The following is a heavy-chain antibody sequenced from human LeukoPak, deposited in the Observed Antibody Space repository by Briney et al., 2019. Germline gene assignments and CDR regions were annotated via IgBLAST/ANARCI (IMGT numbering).Heavy chain of an antibody. D-gene: IGHD3-22*01. CDR2: ISSSSSYI. Sequence: GGSLRLSCAASGFTFSSYSMNWVRQAPGKGLEWVSSISSSSSYIYYADSVKGRFTISRDNAKNLLYLQMNSLRAEDTAVYYCARDDSSGYYFDYWGQGTLVTVSS. CDR3: ARDDSSGYYFDY. CDR1: GFTFSSYS. V-gene: IGHV3-21*01. J-gene: IGHJ4*02.